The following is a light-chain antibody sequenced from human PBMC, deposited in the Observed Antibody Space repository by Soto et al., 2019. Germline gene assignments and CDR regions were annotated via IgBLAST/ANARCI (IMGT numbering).Light chain of an antibody. CDR1: KSLVHSDGNTY. J-gene: IGKJ2*01. CDR3: MQATQPYT. Sequence: VMTQTPLSSPVTLGQPASISCRSSKSLVHSDGNTYLSWLHQRPGQPPRLLIYMISIRFSGVPDRFSGSGAGTDFTLKISRVEAEDVGVYYCMQATQPYTFGQGTKLEIK. V-gene: IGKV2-24*01. CDR2: MIS.